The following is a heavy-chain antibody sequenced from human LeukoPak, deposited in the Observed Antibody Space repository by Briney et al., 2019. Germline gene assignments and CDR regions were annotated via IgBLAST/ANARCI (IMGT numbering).Heavy chain of an antibody. V-gene: IGHV3-53*01. CDR1: GFTFSSNY. CDR3: ARVYSSGWPSDY. J-gene: IGHJ4*02. Sequence: GGSLTLSCAASGFTFSSNYMSWVRQAPGKGLDWVSVIYSGGSTYYADSVKGRFTISRDNSKNTLYLQMNSLRAEDTAVYYCARVYSSGWPSDYWGQGTLVTVSS. D-gene: IGHD6-19*01. CDR2: IYSGGST.